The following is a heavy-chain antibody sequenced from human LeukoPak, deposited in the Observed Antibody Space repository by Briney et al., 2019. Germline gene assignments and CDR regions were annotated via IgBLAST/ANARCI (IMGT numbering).Heavy chain of an antibody. CDR3: ARDREEYDY. J-gene: IGHJ4*02. Sequence: GGSLRLSCAASGFTFSSYEMNWVRQAPGKGLEWVSYISSSGSTIYYADSVKGRFTITRDNAKNSLYLQMNSLRAEDTAVYYCARDREEYDYWGQGTLVTVSS. V-gene: IGHV3-48*03. CDR1: GFTFSSYE. D-gene: IGHD3-10*01. CDR2: ISSSGSTI.